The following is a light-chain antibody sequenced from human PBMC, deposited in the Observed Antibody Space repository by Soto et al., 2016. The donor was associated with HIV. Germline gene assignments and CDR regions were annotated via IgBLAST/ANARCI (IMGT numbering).Light chain of an antibody. CDR3: QKYNGVIT. CDR2: AAM. Sequence: DIQMTQSPSSLSGSIGDRVSITCRASQDIYNYLAWYQQKPGKVPRLLISAAMNLESGVPSRFRGSGSGTEFTLTITSLQPADIATYYCQKYNGVITFGGGTKV. J-gene: IGKJ4*01. V-gene: IGKV1-27*01. CDR1: QDIYNY.